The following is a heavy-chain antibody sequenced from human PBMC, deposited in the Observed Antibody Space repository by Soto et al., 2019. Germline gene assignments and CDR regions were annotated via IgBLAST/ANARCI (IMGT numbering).Heavy chain of an antibody. CDR1: GGTFSSYA. CDR3: ARVDYDFWSGYPYPYGMDV. V-gene: IGHV1-69*13. D-gene: IGHD3-3*01. CDR2: IIPIFGTA. J-gene: IGHJ6*02. Sequence: ASVKVSCKASGGTFSSYAISWVRQAPGQGLEWMGGIIPIFGTANYAQKFQGRVTITADESTSTAYMELSSLRSEDTAVYYCARVDYDFWSGYPYPYGMDVWGQGTTVTVSS.